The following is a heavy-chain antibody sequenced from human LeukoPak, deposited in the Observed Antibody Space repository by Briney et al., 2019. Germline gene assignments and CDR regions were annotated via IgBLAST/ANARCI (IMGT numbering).Heavy chain of an antibody. CDR3: ARAAYGSYYYYYYYMDV. D-gene: IGHD1-26*01. Sequence: PGGSLRLSCAASGFTVISNYMSWVRQAPGKGLEWVSIIYSGGSTFYADSVKGRFTISRDNSKNTLYLQMNSLRAEDTAVYYCARAAYGSYYYYYYYMDVWGKGTTVTVSS. V-gene: IGHV3-53*01. CDR1: GFTVISNY. J-gene: IGHJ6*03. CDR2: IYSGGST.